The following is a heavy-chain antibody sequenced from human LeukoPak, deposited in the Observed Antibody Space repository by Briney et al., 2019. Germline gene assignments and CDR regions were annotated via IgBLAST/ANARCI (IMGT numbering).Heavy chain of an antibody. J-gene: IGHJ4*02. Sequence: SETLSLTCAVYGGSFSGYYWSWIRQPPGKGLEWIGEINHSGSTNYKPSLKSRVTISVDTSKNQFSLKLSSVTAADTAVYYCASKRLFRWYFDYWGQGTLVTVSS. CDR2: INHSGST. D-gene: IGHD3-22*01. CDR3: ASKRLFRWYFDY. V-gene: IGHV4-34*01. CDR1: GGSFSGYY.